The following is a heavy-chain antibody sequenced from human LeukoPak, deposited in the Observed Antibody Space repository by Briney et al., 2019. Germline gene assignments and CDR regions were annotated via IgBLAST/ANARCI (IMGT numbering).Heavy chain of an antibody. CDR1: GGTFISYG. D-gene: IGHD2-15*01. CDR2: ISAYNGNT. J-gene: IGHJ6*02. Sequence: GASVKVSCKASGGTFISYGLTWVRQAPGQGLEWMGWISAYNGNTDYAQKFQGRVTMTTGTSTSTAYMELNSLRSEDTAVYYCAATIDYCSGGSCYNYYYGMDVWGQGTTVTVSS. V-gene: IGHV1-18*01. CDR3: AATIDYCSGGSCYNYYYGMDV.